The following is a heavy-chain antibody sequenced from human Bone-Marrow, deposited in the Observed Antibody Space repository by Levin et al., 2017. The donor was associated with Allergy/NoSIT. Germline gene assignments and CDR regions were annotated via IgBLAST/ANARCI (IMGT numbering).Heavy chain of an antibody. CDR3: ARSGWERTRKSFDI. D-gene: IGHD1-26*01. Sequence: SETLSLTCTVSGGSVSSGSYYWSWIRQSPGKGLEWIGYIYYSGVTNYNPSLKSRVTISADTSKNQFSLRLSSVTAADTAVYYCARSGWERTRKSFDIWGQGTMVTVSS. J-gene: IGHJ3*02. V-gene: IGHV4-61*01. CDR1: GGSVSSGSYY. CDR2: IYYSGVT.